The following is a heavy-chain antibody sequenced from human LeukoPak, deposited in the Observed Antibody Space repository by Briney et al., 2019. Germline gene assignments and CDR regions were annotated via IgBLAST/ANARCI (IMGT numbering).Heavy chain of an antibody. Sequence: SETLSLTCTVSGGSISSYYWSWIRQPAGKGLEWIGRIDTSGNTNYKPSLKSRVTMSVDTSKNQFSLKLSSVTAADTAVYYCARGGLGYSSSWYGALDYWGQGTLVTVSS. CDR3: ARGGLGYSSSWYGALDY. V-gene: IGHV4-4*07. D-gene: IGHD6-13*01. CDR2: IDTSGNT. J-gene: IGHJ4*02. CDR1: GGSISSYY.